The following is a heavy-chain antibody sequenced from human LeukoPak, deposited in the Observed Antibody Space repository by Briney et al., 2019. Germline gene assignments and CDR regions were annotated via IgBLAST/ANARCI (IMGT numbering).Heavy chain of an antibody. Sequence: SETLSLTCCVSGYSISRAFHWGWIRQTPEKGLEWIGSIYRSVTTYYNPSLNSRVTISVDTSKNQFSLRLRSVTAADTAVYYCARAGAYCSGGNCYSDYWGPGTLVTVSS. CDR3: ARAGAYCSGGNCYSDY. D-gene: IGHD2-15*01. J-gene: IGHJ4*02. CDR1: GYSISRAFH. V-gene: IGHV4-38-2*02. CDR2: IYRSVTT.